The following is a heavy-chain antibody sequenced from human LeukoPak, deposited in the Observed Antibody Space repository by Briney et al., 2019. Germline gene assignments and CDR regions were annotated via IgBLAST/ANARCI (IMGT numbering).Heavy chain of an antibody. CDR2: IYYSGST. J-gene: IGHJ4*02. CDR3: ARGWGSYYDSSGYYYVDY. V-gene: IGHV4-59*08. D-gene: IGHD3-22*01. CDR1: GGSISSYY. Sequence: LSETLSLTCTVSGGSISSYYWSWIRQPPGKGVEWIGYIYYSGSTNYNPSLKSRVTISVDTSKNQFSLKLSSVTAADTAVYYCARGWGSYYDSSGYYYVDYWGQGTLVTVSS.